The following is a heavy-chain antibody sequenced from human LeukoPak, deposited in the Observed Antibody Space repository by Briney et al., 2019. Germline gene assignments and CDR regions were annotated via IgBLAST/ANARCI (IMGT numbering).Heavy chain of an antibody. J-gene: IGHJ6*03. CDR1: GGSISSYH. CDR2: IYYSGST. CDR3: ARLSSIYYGSGSYAYYYYYMDV. Sequence: SETLSLTCTVSGGSISSYHWSWIRQSQGKGLEWIGSIYYSGSTYYNPSLKSRVTISVDTSKNQFSLKLSSVTAADTAVYYCARLSSIYYGSGSYAYYYYYMDVWGKGTTVTISS. V-gene: IGHV4-59*05. D-gene: IGHD3-10*01.